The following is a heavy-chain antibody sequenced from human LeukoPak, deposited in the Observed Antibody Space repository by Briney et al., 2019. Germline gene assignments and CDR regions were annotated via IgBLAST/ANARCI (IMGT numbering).Heavy chain of an antibody. Sequence: ASVKVSCKASGYTFTSYDINWVRQATGQGLEWMGWMNPNSGNTGYAQKFQGRVTMTRNTSISTAYMELSSLRSEDTAVYYCASVRFSEWYLFDYWGQGTLVTVSS. CDR1: GYTFTSYD. D-gene: IGHD3-3*01. CDR3: ASVRFSEWYLFDY. CDR2: MNPNSGNT. J-gene: IGHJ4*02. V-gene: IGHV1-8*01.